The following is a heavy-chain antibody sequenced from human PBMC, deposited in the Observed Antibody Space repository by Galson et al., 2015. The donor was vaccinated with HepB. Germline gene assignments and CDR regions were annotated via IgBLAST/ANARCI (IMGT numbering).Heavy chain of an antibody. D-gene: IGHD1-1*01. CDR2: INAGNDNT. CDR3: ARNHRTTRGMGY. J-gene: IGHJ4*02. Sequence: SVKVSCKASGYTFTNYAMHWVRQAPGQSLEWMGRINAGNDNTKYSQKFQGRVTITRDTTASTAYMELNSLISEDTALYYCARNHRTTRGMGYWGQGTLVTVSS. V-gene: IGHV1-3*01. CDR1: GYTFTNYA.